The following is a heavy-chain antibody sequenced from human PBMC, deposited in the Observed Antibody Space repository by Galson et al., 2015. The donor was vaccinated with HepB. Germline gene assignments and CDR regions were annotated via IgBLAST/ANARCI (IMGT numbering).Heavy chain of an antibody. V-gene: IGHV3-23*01. Sequence: SLRLSCAASGFTVSSNYMSWVRQAPGKGLEWVSAISGSGGSTYYADSVKGRFTISRDNSKNTLYLQMNSLRAEDTAVYYCAALAYCGGDCYSNDYWGQGTLVTVSS. D-gene: IGHD2-21*01. CDR1: GFTVSSNY. CDR2: ISGSGGST. CDR3: AALAYCGGDCYSNDY. J-gene: IGHJ4*02.